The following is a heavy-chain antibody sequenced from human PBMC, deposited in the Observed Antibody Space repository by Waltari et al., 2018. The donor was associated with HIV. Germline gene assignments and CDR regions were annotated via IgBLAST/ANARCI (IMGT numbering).Heavy chain of an antibody. CDR1: GLTFSRLV. Sequence: EVQLLEYGVGLVQPGGCLRSSCSAGGLTFSRLVLCWVRQAPGKGLEWVSAISGSGGSTYYADSVKGRFTISRDNSKNTLYLQMNSLRAEDTAVYYCAKGCGSGYYYYGMDVWGQGTTVTVSS. J-gene: IGHJ6*02. CDR2: ISGSGGST. CDR3: AKGCGSGYYYYGMDV. D-gene: IGHD2-21*01. V-gene: IGHV3-23*01.